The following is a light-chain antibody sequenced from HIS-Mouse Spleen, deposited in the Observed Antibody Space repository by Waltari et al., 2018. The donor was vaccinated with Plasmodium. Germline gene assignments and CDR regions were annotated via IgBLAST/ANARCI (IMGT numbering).Light chain of an antibody. CDR2: DVS. V-gene: IGLV2-14*03. Sequence: QSALTQPASVSGSPGQSITISCTGTSSDVGGYNYVSWYQQHPGTAPKRMIYDVSNRPSVVSNRFSGSKSGNTACLTISGLQAEDEADYYCSSYTSSSTLNYVFGTGTKVTVL. CDR1: SSDVGGYNY. CDR3: SSYTSSSTLNYV. J-gene: IGLJ1*01.